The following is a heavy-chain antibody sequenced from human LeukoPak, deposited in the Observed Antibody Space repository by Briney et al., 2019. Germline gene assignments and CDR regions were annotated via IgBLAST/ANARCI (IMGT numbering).Heavy chain of an antibody. V-gene: IGHV3-23*01. J-gene: IGHJ4*02. D-gene: IGHD6-19*01. CDR2: VFGSGGSA. CDR1: GFTFSSYA. CDR3: GKTTTGYSSGRYPGWPVDY. Sequence: PGGSLRLSCAASGFTFSSYAMYWVRQAPGKGLEWVSGVFGSGGSAHYADFVKGRFTISRDNSKNTVYLEMNSLRAEDMAIYFCGKTTTGYSSGRYPGWPVDYWGQGTLVTVSS.